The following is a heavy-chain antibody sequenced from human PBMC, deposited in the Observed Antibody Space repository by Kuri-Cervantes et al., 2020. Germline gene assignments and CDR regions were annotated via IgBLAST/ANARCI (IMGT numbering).Heavy chain of an antibody. Sequence: SETLSLTCAVYGGSFSGYYWSWIRQPPGKGLEWIGEINHSGSTNYNPSLKSRVTISVDTSKNQFPLKLSSVTAADTAVYYCARDGRCSGGSCYSPWGQGTLVTVSS. J-gene: IGHJ5*02. CDR3: ARDGRCSGGSCYSP. CDR1: GGSFSGYY. D-gene: IGHD2-15*01. V-gene: IGHV4-34*01. CDR2: INHSGST.